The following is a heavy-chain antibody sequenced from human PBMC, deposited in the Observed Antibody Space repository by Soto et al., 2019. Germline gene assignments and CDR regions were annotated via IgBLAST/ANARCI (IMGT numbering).Heavy chain of an antibody. J-gene: IGHJ3*02. V-gene: IGHV5-51*01. CDR3: AILHDSRGYSGPDAFDI. CDR1: GYSFTSYW. CDR2: IYPGDSDT. Sequence: PGESLKISCQGSGYSFTSYWIGWVRQMPGKGLELMGIIYPGDSDTRYSPSFQGQVTISADKSIRTAYLQWSSLKASDTAMYYCAILHDSRGYSGPDAFDIWGQGTMVNDS. D-gene: IGHD3-22*01.